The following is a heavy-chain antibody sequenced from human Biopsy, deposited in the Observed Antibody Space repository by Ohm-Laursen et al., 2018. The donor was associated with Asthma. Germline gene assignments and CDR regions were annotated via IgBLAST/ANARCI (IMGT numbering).Heavy chain of an antibody. J-gene: IGHJ6*02. V-gene: IGHV1-18*01. CDR3: ARAVDYSHYYGIDV. CDR1: GYTFNSTG. Sequence: ATVKISCNTSGYTFNSTGITWVRQAPGQGLEWMGWISVYNGNTKVAQRLQDRVTMITDTSTSTAYMELRSLRSDDTAVYFCARAVDYSHYYGIDVWGQGTTVTVS. CDR2: ISVYNGNT. D-gene: IGHD3-10*01.